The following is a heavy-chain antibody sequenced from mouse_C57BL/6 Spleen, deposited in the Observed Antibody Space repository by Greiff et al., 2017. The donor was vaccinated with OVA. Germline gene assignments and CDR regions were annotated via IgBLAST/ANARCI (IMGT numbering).Heavy chain of an antibody. J-gene: IGHJ2*01. V-gene: IGHV5-17*01. D-gene: IGHD2-1*01. CDR3: ARPYGNYDGYFDY. CDR2: ISSGSSTI. Sequence: VKLMESGGGLVKPGGSLKLSCAASGFTFSDYGMHWVRQAPEKGLEWVAYISSGSSTIYYADTVKGRYTISRDNAKNTLFRQMTSLRSEDTAMSYCARPYGNYDGYFDYWGQGTTLTGSS. CDR1: GFTFSDYG.